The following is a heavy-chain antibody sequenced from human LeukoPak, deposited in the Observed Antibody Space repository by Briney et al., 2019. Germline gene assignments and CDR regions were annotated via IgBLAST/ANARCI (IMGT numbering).Heavy chain of an antibody. J-gene: IGHJ4*02. CDR3: ARAGGSYGY. CDR2: INHSGST. D-gene: IGHD1-26*01. V-gene: IGHV4-34*01. Sequence: SETLSLTCAVYSGSFSGYYWSWIRQPPGKGLEWIGEINHSGSTNYNPSLKSRVTISVGTSKNQFSLKLSSVTAADTAVYYCARAGGSYGYWGQGTLVTVSS. CDR1: SGSFSGYY.